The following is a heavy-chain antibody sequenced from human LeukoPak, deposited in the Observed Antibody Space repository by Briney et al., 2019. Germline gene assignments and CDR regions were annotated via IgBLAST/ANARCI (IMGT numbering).Heavy chain of an antibody. J-gene: IGHJ4*02. D-gene: IGHD4-23*01. CDR3: ARTDYGGNSLLVDY. CDR2: VKQDGSEK. Sequence: GGSLRLSCAASGFTFSSYWMSWVRQAPGKGLEWVANVKQDGSEKYYVDSVKGRFTISRDNSKNTLYLQMNSLRAEDTAVYYCARTDYGGNSLLVDYWGQGTLVTVSS. V-gene: IGHV3-7*01. CDR1: GFTFSSYW.